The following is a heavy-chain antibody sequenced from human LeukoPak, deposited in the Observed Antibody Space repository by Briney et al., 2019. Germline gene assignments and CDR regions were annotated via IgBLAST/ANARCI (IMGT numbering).Heavy chain of an antibody. CDR2: IYYSGST. Sequence: SETLSLTCTVSGGSISSGDYYWSWIRQPPGKGLEWIGYIYYSGSTYHNPSLKSRVTISVDTSKNQFSLKLSSVTAADTAVYYCARDVWSGYYTYFDYWGQGTLVTVSS. CDR1: GGSISSGDYY. V-gene: IGHV4-30-4*01. CDR3: ARDVWSGYYTYFDY. D-gene: IGHD3-3*01. J-gene: IGHJ4*02.